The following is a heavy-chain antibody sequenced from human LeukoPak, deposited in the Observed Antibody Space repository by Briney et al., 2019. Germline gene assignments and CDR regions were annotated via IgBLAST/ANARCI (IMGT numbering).Heavy chain of an antibody. CDR3: ARVPTYYDFWSGYSNPYYYMDV. J-gene: IGHJ6*03. CDR2: IYYSGST. Sequence: PSETLSLTCTLSVGSISSYYWSWIRHPPRKGLERIGYIYYSGSTTYNPPLKSRVTISVDTSKNQFSLKLSSVTAADTAVYYCARVPTYYDFWSGYSNPYYYMDVWGKGTTVTVS. CDR1: VGSISSYY. D-gene: IGHD3-3*01. V-gene: IGHV4-59*01.